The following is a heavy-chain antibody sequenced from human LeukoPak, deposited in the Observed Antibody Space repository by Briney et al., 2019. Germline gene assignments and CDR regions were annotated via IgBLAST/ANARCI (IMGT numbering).Heavy chain of an antibody. CDR3: AKGKTTSLLSYFDY. D-gene: IGHD1-7*01. V-gene: IGHV3-23*01. J-gene: IGHJ4*02. CDR2: ISGSGGST. CDR1: GFTFSSYA. Sequence: GVSLRLSCAASGFTFSSYAISWVRQAPGKGLEWVSAISGSGGSTYYADSVKGRFTISRDNSKNTLYLQMNSLRAEDTAVYYCAKGKTTSLLSYFDYWGQGTLVTVSS.